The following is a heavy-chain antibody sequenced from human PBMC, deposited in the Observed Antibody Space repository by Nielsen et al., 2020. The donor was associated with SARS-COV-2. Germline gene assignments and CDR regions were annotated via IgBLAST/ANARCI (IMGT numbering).Heavy chain of an antibody. V-gene: IGHV1-3*01. CDR1: RYSFASYS. Sequence: ASVKVSCKASRYSFASYSMHWVRQAPGQRLEWMGWINAGNGNTRYSQKFQGRVTITRDTSVSTAYMELSSLSSEDTAVYYCARITPSSGWDYWGQGTLVTVSS. D-gene: IGHD6-19*01. CDR3: ARITPSSGWDY. CDR2: INAGNGNT. J-gene: IGHJ4*02.